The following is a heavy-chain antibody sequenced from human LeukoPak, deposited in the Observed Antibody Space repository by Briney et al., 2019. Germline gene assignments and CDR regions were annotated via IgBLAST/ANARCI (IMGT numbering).Heavy chain of an antibody. CDR1: DASISSYY. D-gene: IGHD3-22*01. CDR2: IHYSGST. CDR3: ARWGHFDTSGYFVVDY. J-gene: IGHJ4*02. V-gene: IGHV4-59*01. Sequence: SETLSLTCTISDASISSYYWNWLRQSPGKGLEWIGHIHYSGSTHYNPSLQSRVSISIDTSKNHFSLKLRSVTAVDTAVYYCARWGHFDTSGYFVVDYWGQGTLVTVSS.